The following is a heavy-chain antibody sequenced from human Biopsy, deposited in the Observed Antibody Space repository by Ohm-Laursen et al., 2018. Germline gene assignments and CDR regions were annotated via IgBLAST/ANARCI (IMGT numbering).Heavy chain of an antibody. J-gene: IGHJ1*01. V-gene: IGHV4-59*11. CDR2: ISYTGYT. CDR1: GGSLTGHY. CDR3: ARGSNEYGGLYFPH. D-gene: IGHD4-23*01. Sequence: TLSLTCTVSGGSLTGHYWSWIRQPPGKGLEWIGHISYTGYTSYNASLKSRVTISVDTSRNHFSLRLTSLAAADTAVYYCARGSNEYGGLYFPHWGQGTLVTVSS.